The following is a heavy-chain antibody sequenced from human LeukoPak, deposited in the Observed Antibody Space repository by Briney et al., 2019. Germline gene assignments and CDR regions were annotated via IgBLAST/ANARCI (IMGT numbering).Heavy chain of an antibody. Sequence: PSETLSLTCAVYGGSFSGYYWSWIRQPPGKGLEWIGEINHSGSTNYNPSLKSRVTISVDTSKNQFSLKLSSVTPADTAVYYCATTNYDFWSGYNALFDYWGQGTLVTVSS. D-gene: IGHD3-3*01. J-gene: IGHJ4*02. CDR1: GGSFSGYY. CDR3: ATTNYDFWSGYNALFDY. V-gene: IGHV4-34*01. CDR2: INHSGST.